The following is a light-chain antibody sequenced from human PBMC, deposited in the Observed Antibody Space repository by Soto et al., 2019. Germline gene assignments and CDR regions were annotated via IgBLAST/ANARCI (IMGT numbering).Light chain of an antibody. Sequence: EWTQSPGTLSLSPGESATLSCRVSQTTSPKYVAWYQQRRGLAPRLLVYGASKRAAGIPDRFRGSGSGTDFTLTISRLEPEDFAVDYCQQYGSSPQTFGQGTRLEIK. CDR1: QTTSPKY. CDR3: QQYGSSPQT. J-gene: IGKJ5*01. CDR2: GAS. V-gene: IGKV3-20*01.